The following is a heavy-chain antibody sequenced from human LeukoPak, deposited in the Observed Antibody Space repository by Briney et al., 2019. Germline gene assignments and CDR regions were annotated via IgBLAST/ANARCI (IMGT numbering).Heavy chain of an antibody. CDR1: GIIFSTYA. D-gene: IGHD3-3*01. CDR2: ISGSSSGSTSIT. CDR3: ARDFWGGYYTED. Sequence: TGGSLRLSCEFSGIIFSTYAMNWVRQAPGKGLEWISYISGSSSGSTSITQYADSVKGRFTISRDNAKNSLHLQMDSLSAEDTAVYYCARDFWGGYYTEDWGQGALVIVSS. J-gene: IGHJ4*02. V-gene: IGHV3-48*04.